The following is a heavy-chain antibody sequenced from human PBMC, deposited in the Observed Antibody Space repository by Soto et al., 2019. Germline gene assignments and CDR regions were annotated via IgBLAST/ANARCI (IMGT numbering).Heavy chain of an antibody. CDR2: TYSGGST. Sequence: PGGSLRLSCAASGFTVSSNYMSWVRQAPGKGLEWVSVTYSGGSTYYADSVKGRFTISRDNSKNTLYLQMNSLRAEDTAVYYCASLYSSGYYANDYWGQGTLVTVSS. J-gene: IGHJ4*02. D-gene: IGHD3-22*01. CDR1: GFTVSSNY. V-gene: IGHV3-53*01. CDR3: ASLYSSGYYANDY.